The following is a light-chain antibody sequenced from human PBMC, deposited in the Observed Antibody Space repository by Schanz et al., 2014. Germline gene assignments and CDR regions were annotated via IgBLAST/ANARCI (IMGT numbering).Light chain of an antibody. CDR2: EVS. V-gene: IGLV2-8*01. CDR1: SSDVGSYDY. CDR3: CSYADGSTLI. Sequence: QSALIQPPSVSGSPGQSVTISCTGTSSDVGSYDYVSWYQQHPGKAPKLMIYEVSKRPSGVPDRFSGSKSGNTASLTVSGLQAEDEADYYCCSYADGSTLIFGGGTKLTVL. J-gene: IGLJ2*01.